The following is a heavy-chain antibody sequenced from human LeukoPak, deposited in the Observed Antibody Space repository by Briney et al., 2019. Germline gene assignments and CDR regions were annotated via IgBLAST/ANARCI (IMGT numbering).Heavy chain of an antibody. Sequence: GGSLRLSCAASGXTFSSYWVHWVRQAPGKGLVWVSRIKSDGSSTTYADSVRGRFTISRDNAKNTLYLQMNSLRAEDTAVYYCARGLLERSTITLGYWGQGTLVTVSS. J-gene: IGHJ4*02. CDR3: ARGLLERSTITLGY. V-gene: IGHV3-74*01. CDR1: GXTFSSYW. D-gene: IGHD5-24*01. CDR2: IKSDGSST.